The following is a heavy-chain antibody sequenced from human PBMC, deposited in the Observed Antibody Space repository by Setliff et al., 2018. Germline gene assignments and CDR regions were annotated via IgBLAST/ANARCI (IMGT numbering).Heavy chain of an antibody. CDR2: ISTSGTTE. CDR3: ARIKPFAMDV. CDR1: GFIFSAYE. V-gene: IGHV3-48*03. Sequence: PGGSLRLSCAASGFIFSAYEMNWVRQAPGKGLEWVAHISTSGTTENYADSVKGRFTVSRDNAENSLYLQMNRLRDEDTAVYFCARIKPFAMDVWGQGTTVTVSS. J-gene: IGHJ6*02.